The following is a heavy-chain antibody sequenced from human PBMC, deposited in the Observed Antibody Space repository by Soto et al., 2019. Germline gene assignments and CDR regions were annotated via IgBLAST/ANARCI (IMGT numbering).Heavy chain of an antibody. D-gene: IGHD2-15*01. CDR3: AREGYCSGGGCSGGMDV. CDR1: GFAFSGYG. J-gene: IGHJ6*02. Sequence: GGSLRLSCAASGFAFSGYGMHWVRQVPGKGLEWVAFIWFDGSDALYSDSVKGRFSITRDNSKNTLFLQLNSLRGDDTAVYYCAREGYCSGGGCSGGMDVWGQGTTVTVSS. CDR2: IWFDGSDA. V-gene: IGHV3-33*01.